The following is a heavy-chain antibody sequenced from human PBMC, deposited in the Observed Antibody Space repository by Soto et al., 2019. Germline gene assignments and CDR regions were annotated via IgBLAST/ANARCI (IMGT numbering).Heavy chain of an antibody. CDR2: IRAYNGNT. J-gene: IGHJ4*02. V-gene: IGHV1-18*01. CDR3: AREAPAADH. Sequence: QVQLVQSGAEVKKPGASVKVSCKASGYTFTSYGISWVRQAPGQGIEWKGWIRAYNGNTNYAQTHQGRVTMPTDTPTRTAYRELTSPRSDDRAVYYGAREAPAADHWGQGTLVTVPS. CDR1: GYTFTSYG.